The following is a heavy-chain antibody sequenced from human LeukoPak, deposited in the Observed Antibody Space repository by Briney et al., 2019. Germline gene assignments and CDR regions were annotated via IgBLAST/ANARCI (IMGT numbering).Heavy chain of an antibody. CDR3: VRAMAPLDTFNYQYAMDV. CDR1: GYSFNNYD. J-gene: IGHJ6*02. CDR2: MNLNSGNT. Sequence: GASVKVSCKASGYSFNNYDINWVRQAPGQGLEWMGWMNLNSGNTGYAQKFQGRFTLTRETFISTAYMELGSLRSDDTAVYYCVRAMAPLDTFNYQYAMDVWGQGTMVTVSS. D-gene: IGHD5-24*01. V-gene: IGHV1-8*01.